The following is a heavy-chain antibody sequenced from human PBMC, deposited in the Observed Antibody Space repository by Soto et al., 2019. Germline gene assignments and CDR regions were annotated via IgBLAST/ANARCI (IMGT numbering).Heavy chain of an antibody. CDR2: IRSKANTYAT. D-gene: IGHD6-6*01. V-gene: IGHV3-73*01. CDR3: TTGIAARPPG. Sequence: GGSLRLSCAASGFIFSDSAMHWVRQASGKGLEWVGRIRSKANTYATACAASVEGRFTISRDDSKNTAYLQMNRLKTEDTAVYYCTTGIAARPPGWGQGTLVTVS. J-gene: IGHJ4*02. CDR1: GFIFSDSA.